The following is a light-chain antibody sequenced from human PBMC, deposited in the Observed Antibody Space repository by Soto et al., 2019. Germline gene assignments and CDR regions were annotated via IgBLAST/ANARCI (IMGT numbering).Light chain of an antibody. CDR2: DAS. CDR1: QSVSSF. V-gene: IGKV3-11*01. Sequence: EIVLTQSPATLSLSPGERATLSCRASQSVSSFLGWYQQKPGQAPRLLIYDASNRAPGIPARFSGSGSGTDVTLTISSLEPEDFAVYYCQQRSSWTFGQGTKV. CDR3: QQRSSWT. J-gene: IGKJ1*01.